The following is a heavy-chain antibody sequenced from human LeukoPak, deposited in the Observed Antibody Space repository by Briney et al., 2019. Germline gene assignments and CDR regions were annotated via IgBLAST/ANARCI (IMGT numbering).Heavy chain of an antibody. J-gene: IGHJ4*02. CDR3: ARDFSGGADILTGYFYY. Sequence: SVKVSCKASGGTFSSYAISWVRQAPGQGLEWMGGIIPIFGTANYAQKFQGRVTITADESKSTAYMELSSLRSEDTAVYYCARDFSGGADILTGYFYYWGQGTLVTVSS. D-gene: IGHD3-9*01. CDR1: GGTFSSYA. CDR2: IIPIFGTA. V-gene: IGHV1-69*13.